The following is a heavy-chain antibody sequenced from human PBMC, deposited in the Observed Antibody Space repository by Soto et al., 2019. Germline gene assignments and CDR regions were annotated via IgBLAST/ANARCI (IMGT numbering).Heavy chain of an antibody. D-gene: IGHD1-26*01. V-gene: IGHV6-1*01. CDR2: TYYRSKWYN. Sequence: SQTLSLTCAISGDSVSSNSAAWNWIRQSPSRGLEWLGRTYYRSKWYNDYAVSVKSRITINPDTSKNQFSLQLNSVTPEDTAVYYCARGGAAGDSGSYLEGWFDPWGQGTLVTVSS. CDR1: GDSVSSNSAA. J-gene: IGHJ5*02. CDR3: ARGGAAGDSGSYLEGWFDP.